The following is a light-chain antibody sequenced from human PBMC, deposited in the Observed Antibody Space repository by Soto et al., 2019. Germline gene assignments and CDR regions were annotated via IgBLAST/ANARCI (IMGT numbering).Light chain of an antibody. Sequence: QSALAQPPSASGSPGQSVTISCTGTSSDVGAYDCVSWYQQHPGKAPKLIMYEVSKRPSGVPDRFSGSKSGNTASLTISGLQAEDEADYYCNSYTNSSAVVFGRGTKVTVL. CDR1: SSDVGAYDC. CDR2: EVS. J-gene: IGLJ2*01. CDR3: NSYTNSSAVV. V-gene: IGLV2-8*01.